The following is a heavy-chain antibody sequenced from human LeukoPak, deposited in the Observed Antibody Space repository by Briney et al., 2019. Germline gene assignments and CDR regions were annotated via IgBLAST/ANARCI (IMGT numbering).Heavy chain of an antibody. CDR1: GGSINSY. Sequence: SETLSLTCTVSGGSINSYWSWIRQPAGKGLERIGRISGSGTITYNPALQSRLSISIDTSKNQFSLKLSSVTAADTAVYYCASMAPYGDYLFDYWGQGTLVTVSS. CDR2: ISGSGTI. J-gene: IGHJ4*02. CDR3: ASMAPYGDYLFDY. V-gene: IGHV4-4*07. D-gene: IGHD4-17*01.